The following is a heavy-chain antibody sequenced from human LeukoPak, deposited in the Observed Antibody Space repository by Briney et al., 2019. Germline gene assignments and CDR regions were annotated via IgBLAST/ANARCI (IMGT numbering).Heavy chain of an antibody. D-gene: IGHD3-22*01. Sequence: PGGSLRLSCAASGFTFSSYWMSWVRQAPGKGLEWVANIKQDGSGKYYVDSVKGRFTISRDNAKNSLYLQMNSLRAEDTAVYYCARDTLYYYDSSGYDYWGQGTLVTVSS. CDR2: IKQDGSGK. J-gene: IGHJ4*02. V-gene: IGHV3-7*01. CDR3: ARDTLYYYDSSGYDY. CDR1: GFTFSSYW.